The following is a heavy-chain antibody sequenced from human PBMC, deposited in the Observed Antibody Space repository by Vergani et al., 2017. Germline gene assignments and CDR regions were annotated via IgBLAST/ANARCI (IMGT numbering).Heavy chain of an antibody. CDR1: GFTFSSYA. J-gene: IGHJ4*02. D-gene: IGHD3-22*01. CDR2: ISYDGSNK. Sequence: QVQLVESGGGVVQPGRSLRLSCAASGFTFSSYAMHWVRQAPGKGLEWVAVISYDGSNKYYAESVKGRFTISRDNSKNTLYLQMNSLRAEDTAVYYCASGDGYYSGYFDYWGQGTLVTVSS. CDR3: ASGDGYYSGYFDY. V-gene: IGHV3-30-3*01.